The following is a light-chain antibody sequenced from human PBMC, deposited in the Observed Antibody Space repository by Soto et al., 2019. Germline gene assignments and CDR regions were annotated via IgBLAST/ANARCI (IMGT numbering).Light chain of an antibody. J-gene: IGLJ1*01. Sequence: QSVLTQPPSVSEAPGQRVTISCTGSSSNIGAGYEAHWYQQVPGTAPKLLIYENNNRPSGVPDRFSGSKSGTSASLATTGLQAEEEAEYYGQSYDSSLSGYVFGTGTKLTVL. V-gene: IGLV1-40*01. CDR1: SSNIGAGYE. CDR2: ENN. CDR3: QSYDSSLSGYV.